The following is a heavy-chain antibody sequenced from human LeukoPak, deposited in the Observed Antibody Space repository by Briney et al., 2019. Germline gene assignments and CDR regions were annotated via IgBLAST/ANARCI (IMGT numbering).Heavy chain of an antibody. J-gene: IGHJ4*02. D-gene: IGHD4-17*01. CDR1: GGTFSSYA. Sequence: SVKVSCKASGGTFSSYAVSWVRQAPGQGLEWMGGIIPIFGTANYAQKFQGRVTITADESTSTAYMELSSLRSEDTAVYYCARRSGYGDYQFDYWGQGTLVTVSS. V-gene: IGHV1-69*13. CDR3: ARRSGYGDYQFDY. CDR2: IIPIFGTA.